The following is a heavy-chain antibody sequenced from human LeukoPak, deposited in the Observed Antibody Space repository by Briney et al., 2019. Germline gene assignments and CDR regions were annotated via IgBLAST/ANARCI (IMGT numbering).Heavy chain of an antibody. V-gene: IGHV6-1*01. J-gene: IGHJ4*02. CDR3: ARGGVGSGWVYGNFDY. Sequence: QTLSLTCAISRDSLSTNSAAWNWTRQSPSRGLEWLGRTYYRSKWYNDYAVSVKSRITINPDTSKNQFSLQLNSVTPEDTAVYYCARGGVGSGWVYGNFDYWGQGTLVTVSS. CDR2: TYYRSKWYN. CDR1: RDSLSTNSAA. D-gene: IGHD6-19*01.